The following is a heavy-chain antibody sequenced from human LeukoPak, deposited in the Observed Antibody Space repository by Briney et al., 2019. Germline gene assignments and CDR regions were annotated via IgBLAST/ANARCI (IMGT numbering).Heavy chain of an antibody. Sequence: ASVKLSCKASGDTYSSFAISWVRQAPGQGLEWMGGIIPIFGTANYAQKFQGRVTITADESTSTAYMELSSLRSEDTAVYYCASNYYDSSGYLPDYWGQGTLVTVSS. J-gene: IGHJ4*02. CDR3: ASNYYDSSGYLPDY. V-gene: IGHV1-69*13. CDR1: GDTYSSFA. CDR2: IIPIFGTA. D-gene: IGHD3-22*01.